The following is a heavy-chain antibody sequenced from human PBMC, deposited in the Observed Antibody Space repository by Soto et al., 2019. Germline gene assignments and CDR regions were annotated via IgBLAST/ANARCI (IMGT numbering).Heavy chain of an antibody. J-gene: IGHJ4*02. CDR2: ISSSGGST. D-gene: IGHD3-16*01. Sequence: EVQLLESGGGLIQPGGSLRLSCAASGFIFSSYAMNWVRQAPGKGLEWVSSISSSGGSTYNADSVKGRFTISRDNSKNRLFLQRISLRAEETAYYYFLYTWGGFWGQGTLVTVSS. CDR1: GFIFSSYA. CDR3: LYTWGGF. V-gene: IGHV3-23*01.